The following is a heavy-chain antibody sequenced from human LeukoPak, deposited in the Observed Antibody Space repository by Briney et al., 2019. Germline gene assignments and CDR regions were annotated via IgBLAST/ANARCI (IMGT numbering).Heavy chain of an antibody. CDR2: ISGSGGST. V-gene: IGHV3-23*01. Sequence: GGSLRFSCAASGFTCSSYAMSWVRQAPGQGLEWVSAISGSGGSTYYADSVKGRFTISRDNSKNTLYLQMNSLRAEDTAVYYCAKDPSSSYAWGVLGYYFDYWGQGTLVTVSS. J-gene: IGHJ4*02. CDR1: GFTCSSYA. D-gene: IGHD6-6*01. CDR3: AKDPSSSYAWGVLGYYFDY.